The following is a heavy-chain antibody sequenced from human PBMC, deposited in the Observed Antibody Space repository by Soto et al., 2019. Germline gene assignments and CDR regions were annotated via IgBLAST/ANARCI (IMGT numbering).Heavy chain of an antibody. CDR2: IYNSGNT. V-gene: IGHV4-30-4*01. CDR3: ASGLSGDKVDQ. J-gene: IGHJ4*02. CDR1: GGSISDGAYY. D-gene: IGHD2-21*01. Sequence: QVQLQESGPGLVKPSQTLSLTCTVSGGSISDGAYYWSWIRQPPGKGLEWIGHIYNSGNTYNNPSPRSRLTISLDTSKSQVSLNLNSVTAADTAVYYCASGLSGDKVDQWGQGTLVTVSS.